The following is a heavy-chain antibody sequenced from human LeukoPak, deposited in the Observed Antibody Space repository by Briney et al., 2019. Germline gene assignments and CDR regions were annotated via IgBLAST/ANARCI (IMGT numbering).Heavy chain of an antibody. CDR1: GYTFTSYD. Sequence: ALVKVSCKASGYTFTSYDINWVRQATGQGLEWMGWMNPNSGNTGYAQKFQGRVTFTRNTSISTAYVELSSLRSEDTAVYYCARNVPLWSGYFQVYYMDVWGKGTTVTVSS. V-gene: IGHV1-8*03. J-gene: IGHJ6*03. CDR2: MNPNSGNT. D-gene: IGHD3-3*01. CDR3: ARNVPLWSGYFQVYYMDV.